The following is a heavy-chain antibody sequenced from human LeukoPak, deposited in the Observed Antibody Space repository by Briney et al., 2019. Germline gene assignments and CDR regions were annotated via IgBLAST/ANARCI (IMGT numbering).Heavy chain of an antibody. J-gene: IGHJ3*02. CDR3: ARQTYYYDSSGYFHDAFDI. CDR1: GFTVSSNY. CDR2: IYSDGST. D-gene: IGHD3-22*01. V-gene: IGHV3-66*04. Sequence: GGPLRLSCAASGFTVSSNYMSWVRQAPGKGLEWVSVIYSDGSTYYADSVKGRFTISRDNSKNTLYLQMNSLRAEDTAVYYCARQTYYYDSSGYFHDAFDIWGQGTMVTVSS.